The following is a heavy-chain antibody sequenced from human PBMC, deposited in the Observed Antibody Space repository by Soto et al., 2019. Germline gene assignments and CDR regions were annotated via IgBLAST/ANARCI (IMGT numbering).Heavy chain of an antibody. CDR2: IHHSGST. Sequence: QVQLQQWGAGLLKPSETLSLSCAVYGGSFSGYWSWIRQPPGKGLEWIGEIHHSGSTKYNPSLTRRVSRSVDTSKNQSSLRLSSVTAAETAVYYCATHYGTAFDIWGQGTMVTVSS. CDR3: ATHYGTAFDI. CDR1: GGSFSGY. D-gene: IGHD4-17*01. V-gene: IGHV4-34*01. J-gene: IGHJ3*02.